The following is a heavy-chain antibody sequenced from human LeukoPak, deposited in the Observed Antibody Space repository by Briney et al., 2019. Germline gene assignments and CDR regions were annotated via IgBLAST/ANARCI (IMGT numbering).Heavy chain of an antibody. D-gene: IGHD6-13*01. J-gene: IGHJ4*02. CDR2: INPNSGGT. CDR1: EYTFTGYY. CDR3: ARDRSSSSWYSDFDY. Sequence: ASVKVSCKASEYTFTGYYMHWVRQAPGQGLEWMGRINPNSGGTNYAQKFQGRATMTRDTSISTAYMELSRLRSDDTAVYYCARDRSSSSWYSDFDYWGQGTLVTVSS. V-gene: IGHV1-2*06.